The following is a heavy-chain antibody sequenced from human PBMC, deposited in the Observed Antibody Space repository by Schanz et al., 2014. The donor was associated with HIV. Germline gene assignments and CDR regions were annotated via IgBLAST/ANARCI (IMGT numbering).Heavy chain of an antibody. J-gene: IGHJ4*02. CDR1: GYTFTSYG. D-gene: IGHD5-12*01. V-gene: IGHV1-18*01. CDR3: ARGAAEMATMTPWRY. CDR2: ISTSNGNT. Sequence: QVQLVQSGPEVRKPGASVKVSCKASGYTFTSYGVSWVRQAPGQGLEWMGWISTSNGNTNYAQKFQGRGTMTTDTSTSTAYMELRSLRSDDTAVYYCARGAAEMATMTPWRYWGQGTLVTVSS.